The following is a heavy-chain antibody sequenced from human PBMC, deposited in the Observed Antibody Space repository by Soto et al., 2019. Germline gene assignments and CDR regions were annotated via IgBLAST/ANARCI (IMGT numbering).Heavy chain of an antibody. Sequence: GGSLRLSCPASAFTFSSYAMSWVRQAPGKGLEWVSAISGSGGSTYYADSVKGRFTISRDNSKNTLYLQMNGLRAEETAVYYCAKDFTVPDTAVAGTDYWGQGTLVTVSS. CDR3: AKDFTVPDTAVAGTDY. J-gene: IGHJ4*02. D-gene: IGHD6-19*01. V-gene: IGHV3-23*01. CDR1: AFTFSSYA. CDR2: ISGSGGST.